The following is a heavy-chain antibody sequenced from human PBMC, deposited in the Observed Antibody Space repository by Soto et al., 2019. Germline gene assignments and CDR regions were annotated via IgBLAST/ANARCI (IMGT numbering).Heavy chain of an antibody. CDR1: GFTFSSYS. CDR2: ISSSSSTI. D-gene: IGHD3-3*01. J-gene: IGHJ6*03. V-gene: IGHV3-48*01. CDR3: ARDGITIFGVVIEDYYYYMDV. Sequence: GGSLRLSCAASGFTFSSYSMNWVRQAPGKGLEWVSYISSSSSTIYYADSVKGRFTISRDNAKNSLYLQMNSLRAEDTAVYYCARDGITIFGVVIEDYYYYMDVWGKGTTVTVSS.